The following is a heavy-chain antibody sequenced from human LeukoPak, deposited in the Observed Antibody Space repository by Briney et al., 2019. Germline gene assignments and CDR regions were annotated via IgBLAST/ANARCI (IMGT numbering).Heavy chain of an antibody. V-gene: IGHV3-30-3*01. CDR1: GFTFSSYA. CDR2: ISYDGSNK. D-gene: IGHD3-16*02. Sequence: GGSLRLSCAASGFTFSSYAMHWVRQAPGKGLEWVAVISYDGSNKYYADSVKGRFTISRDNSKNTLYLQMNGLRAEDTAVYYCARDRGGVVGPPLVNWGQGTLVTVSS. CDR3: ARDRGGVVGPPLVN. J-gene: IGHJ4*02.